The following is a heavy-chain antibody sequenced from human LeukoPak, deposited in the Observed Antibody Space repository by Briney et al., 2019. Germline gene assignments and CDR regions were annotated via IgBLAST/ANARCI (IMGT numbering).Heavy chain of an antibody. CDR1: GGSISSYY. CDR3: ATSDILTGYYTFDY. J-gene: IGHJ4*02. CDR2: IYYSGST. D-gene: IGHD3-9*01. Sequence: PSETLSLTCTASGGSISSYYWSWIRQPPGKGLEWIGYIYYSGSTNYNPSLKSRVTISVDTSKNQFSLKLSSVTAADTAVYYCATSDILTGYYTFDYWGQGTLVTVSS. V-gene: IGHV4-59*08.